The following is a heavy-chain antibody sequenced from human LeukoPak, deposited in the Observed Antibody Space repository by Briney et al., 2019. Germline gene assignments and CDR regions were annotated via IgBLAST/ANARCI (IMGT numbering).Heavy chain of an antibody. Sequence: SETLSLTCAVYGGSFSGYYWSWIRQPPGKGLEWIGEINHSGSTNYNPSLKSRVTISVDTSKNQFSLKLSSVTAADTAVYYCARGIAAAVYYYYYYMDVWGKGTTVTVS. D-gene: IGHD6-13*01. CDR3: ARGIAAAVYYYYYYMDV. CDR2: INHSGST. J-gene: IGHJ6*03. CDR1: GGSFSGYY. V-gene: IGHV4-34*01.